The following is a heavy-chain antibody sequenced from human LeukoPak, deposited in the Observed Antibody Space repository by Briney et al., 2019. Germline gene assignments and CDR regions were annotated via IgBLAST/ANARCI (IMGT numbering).Heavy chain of an antibody. Sequence: SQTLSLTCAVSGGSISSGGYSWRWIRQPPGKGLEWIGYIYHSGSTYYNPSLKSRVTISVDTSKNQFSLKLSSVTAADTAVYYCARKSGGNSFLLLHIWGQGTMVTVSS. D-gene: IGHD4-23*01. CDR2: IYHSGST. CDR1: GGSISSGGYS. CDR3: ARKSGGNSFLLLHI. J-gene: IGHJ3*02. V-gene: IGHV4-30-2*01.